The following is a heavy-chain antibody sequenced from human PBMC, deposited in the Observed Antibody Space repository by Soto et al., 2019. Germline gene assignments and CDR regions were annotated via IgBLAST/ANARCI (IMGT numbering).Heavy chain of an antibody. CDR1: GYSFTSYW. CDR3: ARARDVVVPAATYYYYGMDV. D-gene: IGHD2-2*01. Sequence: PGESLKISCKGSGYSFTSYWIGWVRQMPGKGLEWMGIIYPGDSDTRYSPSFQGQVTISADKSISTAYLQWSSLKASDAAMYYCARARDVVVPAATYYYYGMDVWGQGTTVTGSS. V-gene: IGHV5-51*01. J-gene: IGHJ6*02. CDR2: IYPGDSDT.